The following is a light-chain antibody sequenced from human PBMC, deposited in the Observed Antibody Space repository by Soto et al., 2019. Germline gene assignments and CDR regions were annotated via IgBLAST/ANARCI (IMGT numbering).Light chain of an antibody. CDR2: KSN. J-gene: IGLJ3*02. V-gene: IGLV1-44*01. CDR3: AAWDDSLNGRV. CDR1: SSNIGSNT. Sequence: QSVLTQPPSASATPGPRVTISCSGSSSNIGSNTVNWYQQLPGTAPKLLIYKSNQRPSGVPDRFSGSKSGTSASLAISGLQSEDEADYYCAAWDDSLNGRVFGGGTKLTVL.